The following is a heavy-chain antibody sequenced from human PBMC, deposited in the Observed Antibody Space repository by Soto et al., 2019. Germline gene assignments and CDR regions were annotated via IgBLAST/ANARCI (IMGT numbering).Heavy chain of an antibody. CDR2: IIPIFGTA. J-gene: IGHJ6*02. CDR1: GGTFSSYA. V-gene: IGHV1-69*01. Sequence: QVQLVQSGAEVKKPGSSVEVSCKASGGTFSSYAISWVRQAPGQGLEWMGGIIPIFGTANYAQKFQGRVTITADESTSTAYMELSSLRSEDTAVYYCARVSEAVGYYYYGMDVWGQGTTVTVSS. CDR3: ARVSEAVGYYYYGMDV.